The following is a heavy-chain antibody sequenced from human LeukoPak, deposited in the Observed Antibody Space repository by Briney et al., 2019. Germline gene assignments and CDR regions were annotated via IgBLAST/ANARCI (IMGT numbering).Heavy chain of an antibody. D-gene: IGHD1/OR15-1a*01. J-gene: IGHJ5*02. Sequence: GGSLRLSCAASGFTLSYYWMHWVRQGPGKGLVWVSTINGDGSSTNYADSVKGRCTISRDNAKNTLYLEMNSLRVEDTAVYYCARDPRNKGFDPWGQGTLVTVSS. CDR1: GFTLSYYW. CDR3: ARDPRNKGFDP. V-gene: IGHV3-74*01. CDR2: INGDGSST.